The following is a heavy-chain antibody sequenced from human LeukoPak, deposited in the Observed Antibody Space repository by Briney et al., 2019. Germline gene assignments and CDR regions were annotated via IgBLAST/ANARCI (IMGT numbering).Heavy chain of an antibody. D-gene: IGHD3-22*01. Sequence: TGGSLRLSCAASGFTFSSYGMHWVRQAPGKGLEWVAFIRYDGSNKYYADSVKGRFTISRDNSKNTLYLQMNSLRAEDTAVYYCAKDSTLYSSGYYSYLDYWGQGTLVTVSS. CDR2: IRYDGSNK. CDR3: AKDSTLYSSGYYSYLDY. V-gene: IGHV3-30*02. CDR1: GFTFSSYG. J-gene: IGHJ4*02.